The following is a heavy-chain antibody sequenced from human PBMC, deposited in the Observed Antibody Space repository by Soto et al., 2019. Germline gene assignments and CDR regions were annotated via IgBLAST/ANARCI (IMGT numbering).Heavy chain of an antibody. CDR2: IYYSGST. J-gene: IGHJ4*02. CDR1: CGSVSSGSYY. Sequence: SETLSLTCTVSCGSVSSGSYYWSWIRQPPGKGLEWIGYIYYSGSTNYNPSLKSRVTISVDTSKNQFSLKLSSVTAADTAVYYCARIIAARFDYWGQGTLVTVSS. D-gene: IGHD6-6*01. CDR3: ARIIAARFDY. V-gene: IGHV4-61*01.